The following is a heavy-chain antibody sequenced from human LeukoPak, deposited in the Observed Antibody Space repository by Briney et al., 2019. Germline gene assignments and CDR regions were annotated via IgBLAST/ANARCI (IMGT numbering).Heavy chain of an antibody. J-gene: IGHJ4*02. CDR1: GGSISSGDHY. CDR3: ARGEVATIPNY. V-gene: IGHV4-30-4*01. D-gene: IGHD5-24*01. CDR2: IYYSGST. Sequence: SQTLSLTCTVSGGSISSGDHYWGWIRQPPGKGLEWIGYIYYSGSTYYNPSLKSRVTISVDTSKNQFSLKLSSVTAADTAVYYCARGEVATIPNYWGQGTLVTVSS.